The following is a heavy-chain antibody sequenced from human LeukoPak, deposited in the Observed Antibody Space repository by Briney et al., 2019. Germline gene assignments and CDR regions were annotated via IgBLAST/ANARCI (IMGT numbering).Heavy chain of an antibody. J-gene: IGHJ4*02. V-gene: IGHV3-23*01. CDR3: AKDTVAMIRGLMAL. CDR2: ISGSGVSA. CDR1: GFTFSSYA. D-gene: IGHD3-10*01. Sequence: GGSLRLSCAASGFTFSSYAMSWVRQAPGGGLEWVSAISGSGVSAYYADSVKGRFTISRDNSKNTLSLQMNSLRAEDTAVYYCAKDTVAMIRGLMALWGQGTLVTVSS.